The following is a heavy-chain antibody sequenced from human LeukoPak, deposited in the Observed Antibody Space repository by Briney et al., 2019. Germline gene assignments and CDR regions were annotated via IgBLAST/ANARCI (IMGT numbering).Heavy chain of an antibody. CDR2: IYPDDSDT. Sequence: GESLKISCKGFGYSFNKYWIGWVRQMPGKGLEWMGIIYPDDSDTRYSPSFQGQVTISVDKSISTAYLQWNSLKASDTAMFYCARHHDILPSYNRPRLYYYGMDVWGQGTTVTVSS. CDR1: GYSFNKYW. D-gene: IGHD3-9*01. V-gene: IGHV5-51*01. J-gene: IGHJ6*02. CDR3: ARHHDILPSYNRPRLYYYGMDV.